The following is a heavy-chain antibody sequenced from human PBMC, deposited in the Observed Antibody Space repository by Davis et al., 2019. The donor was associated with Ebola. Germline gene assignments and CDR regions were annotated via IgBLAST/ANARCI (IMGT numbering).Heavy chain of an antibody. CDR1: GGSFSGYY. CDR3: ARAESHSRGYYYGMDV. D-gene: IGHD6-13*01. V-gene: IGHV4-34*01. J-gene: IGHJ6*04. Sequence: MPSETLSLTCAVYGGSFSGYYWSWIRQPPGKGLEWIGEINHSGSTNYNPSLKSRVTISVDTSKNQFSLKLSSVTAADTAVYYCARAESHSRGYYYGMDVWGKGTTVTVSS. CDR2: INHSGST.